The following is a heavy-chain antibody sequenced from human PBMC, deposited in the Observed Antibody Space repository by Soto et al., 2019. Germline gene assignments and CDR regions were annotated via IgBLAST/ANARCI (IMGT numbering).Heavy chain of an antibody. CDR3: AKMRIRHIAAAGSPFDY. D-gene: IGHD6-13*01. CDR1: EFTFSTYA. CDR2: ISGSGGGT. V-gene: IGHV3-23*01. Sequence: PGGSLRLSCAASEFTFSTYAMSWVRQAPGKGLEWVSGISGSGGGTYYADSVKGRFTISRDNSKNTLYLQMNSLRAEDTAVYYCAKMRIRHIAAAGSPFDYWGQGTLVTVSS. J-gene: IGHJ4*02.